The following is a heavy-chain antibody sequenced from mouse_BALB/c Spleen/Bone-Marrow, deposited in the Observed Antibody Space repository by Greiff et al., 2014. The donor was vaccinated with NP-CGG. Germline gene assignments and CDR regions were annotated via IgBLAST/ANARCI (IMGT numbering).Heavy chain of an antibody. Sequence: QVQLQQSGAELVRPGASVKLSCKASGYALTSYWMNWVKQRPEQGLEWIGRIDPYDNETNYNQKFKDKAILTVDKSSSTVYMQFSSLTSEDSAVYYCAREDLYYFDYWGQGTTLTVSS. J-gene: IGHJ2*01. CDR3: AREDLYYFDY. V-gene: IGHV1-52*01. CDR2: IDPYDNET. CDR1: GYALTSYW.